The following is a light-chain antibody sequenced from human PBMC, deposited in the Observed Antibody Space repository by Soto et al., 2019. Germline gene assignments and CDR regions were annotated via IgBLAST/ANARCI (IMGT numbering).Light chain of an antibody. J-gene: IGKJ1*01. V-gene: IGKV3-11*01. CDR2: GAF. Sequence: EIVLTQSPATLSLSPGERATLSCRASQSVSSYLAWYQQKPGQAPRLLIYGAFNRATGIPARFSGSGSGTDFTLTISSLEPEDSAVYYCQQYGGARWTFGQGTKVDIK. CDR1: QSVSSY. CDR3: QQYGGARWT.